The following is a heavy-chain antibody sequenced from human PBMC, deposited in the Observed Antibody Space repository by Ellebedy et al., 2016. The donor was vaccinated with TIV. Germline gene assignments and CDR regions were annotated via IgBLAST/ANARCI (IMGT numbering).Heavy chain of an antibody. CDR3: ARYRLGEGSGYEFLDY. CDR1: GYTFINYA. D-gene: IGHD5-12*01. Sequence: AASVKVSCKASGYTFINYASIWVRQATGQGLEGMGWINTYNGNIKYAQKNPGRVTVTTDTSTSTAYMELRSLTSDDTAVYYCARYRLGEGSGYEFLDYWGQGTLVTVSS. J-gene: IGHJ4*02. CDR2: INTYNGNI. V-gene: IGHV1-18*04.